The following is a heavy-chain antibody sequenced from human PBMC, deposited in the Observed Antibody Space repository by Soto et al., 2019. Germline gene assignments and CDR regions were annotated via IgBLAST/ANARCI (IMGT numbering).Heavy chain of an antibody. D-gene: IGHD1-26*01. J-gene: IGHJ3*02. V-gene: IGHV1-18*04. Sequence: ASVKVSCKASGYTFSSYAITWVRQAPGQGPEWMGRISGYNGSTNYAQKFQGRVTMTRDTSTSTVYMELRSLRSEDTAVYYCATTTSGSSDAFDIWGQGTMVTVSS. CDR2: ISGYNGST. CDR1: GYTFSSYA. CDR3: ATTTSGSSDAFDI.